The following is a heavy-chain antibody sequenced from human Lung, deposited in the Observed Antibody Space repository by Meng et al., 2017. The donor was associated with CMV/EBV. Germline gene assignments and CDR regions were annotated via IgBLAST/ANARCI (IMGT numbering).Heavy chain of an antibody. D-gene: IGHD3-22*01. CDR3: ARAQGSSGYGDAVDI. Sequence: SCASSGFFFSSYEMNWVRQAPGKGLEWVSYISSSGSTIYYADSVKGRFTISRDNAKNSLYLQMNSLRAEDTAVYYCARAQGSSGYGDAVDIWGQGTXVTVSS. J-gene: IGHJ3*02. CDR1: GFFFSSYE. V-gene: IGHV3-48*03. CDR2: ISSSGSTI.